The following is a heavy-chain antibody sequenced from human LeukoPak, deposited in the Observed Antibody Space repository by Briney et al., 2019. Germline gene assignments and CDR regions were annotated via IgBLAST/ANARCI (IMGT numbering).Heavy chain of an antibody. Sequence: GGSLRLSCAASGFTFSSYAMHWVRQAPGKGLEWVAVISYDGSNKYYADSVKGRFTISRDNSKNTLYLQMNSLRAEDTAVYYCARDRISYTIFTFGLDYWGQGTLVTVSS. J-gene: IGHJ4*02. D-gene: IGHD3-9*01. CDR2: ISYDGSNK. V-gene: IGHV3-30*04. CDR3: ARDRISYTIFTFGLDY. CDR1: GFTFSSYA.